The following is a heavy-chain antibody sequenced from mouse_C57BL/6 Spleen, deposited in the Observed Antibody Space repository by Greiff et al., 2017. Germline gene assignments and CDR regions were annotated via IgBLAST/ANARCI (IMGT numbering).Heavy chain of an antibody. CDR3: TIECGAGYLYYFDY. D-gene: IGHD2-2*01. V-gene: IGHV14-4*01. J-gene: IGHJ2*01. CDR1: GFNIKDDY. Sequence: VQLKESGAELVRPGASVKLSCTASGFNIKDDYMHWVKQRPEQGLEWIGWIDPENGDTEYASKFQGKATITADTSSNTAYLQLSSLTSEDTAVYYCTIECGAGYLYYFDYWGQGTTLTVSS. CDR2: IDPENGDT.